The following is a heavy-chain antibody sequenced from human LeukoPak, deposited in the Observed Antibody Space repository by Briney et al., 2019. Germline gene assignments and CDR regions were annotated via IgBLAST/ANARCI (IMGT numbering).Heavy chain of an antibody. V-gene: IGHV4-38-2*02. CDR1: GYSISSGYY. CDR3: ARADYYDSSGYYLDY. CDR2: IYHSGST. Sequence: PSETLSHTCTVSGYSISSGYYWGWIRQPPGKGLEWIGSIYHSGSTYYSPSLKSRVTISVDTSKNQFSLKLSSVTAADTAVYYCARADYYDSSGYYLDYWGQGTLVTVSS. D-gene: IGHD3-22*01. J-gene: IGHJ4*02.